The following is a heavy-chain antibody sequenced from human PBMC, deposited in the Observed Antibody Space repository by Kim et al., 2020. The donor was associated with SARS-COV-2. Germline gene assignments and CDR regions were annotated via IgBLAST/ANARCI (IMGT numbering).Heavy chain of an antibody. V-gene: IGHV1-3*01. CDR3: ASLETIAVAGTPYFDY. Sequence: ASVKVSCKASGYTFTSYAMHWVRQAPGQRLEWMGWINAGNGNTKYSQKFQGRVTITRDTSASTAYMELSSLRSEDTAVYYCASLETIAVAGTPYFDYWGQGTLVTVSS. D-gene: IGHD6-19*01. CDR2: INAGNGNT. CDR1: GYTFTSYA. J-gene: IGHJ4*02.